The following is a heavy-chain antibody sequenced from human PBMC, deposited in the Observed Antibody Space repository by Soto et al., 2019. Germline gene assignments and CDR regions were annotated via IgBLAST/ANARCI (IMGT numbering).Heavy chain of an antibody. D-gene: IGHD6-19*01. J-gene: IGHJ4*02. CDR1: GFSIDDYA. Sequence: EVQLVESGGGLVQPGRSLRLSCAASGFSIDDYATHWVRQAPEKGLEWVSSISASGGSTYYADSVKGRFTIFRDNSNNTLFLHMSRLRADDTAVYYCASEVAVGLFDYWGQGTLVTVSS. CDR3: ASEVAVGLFDY. CDR2: ISASGGST. V-gene: IGHV3-23*04.